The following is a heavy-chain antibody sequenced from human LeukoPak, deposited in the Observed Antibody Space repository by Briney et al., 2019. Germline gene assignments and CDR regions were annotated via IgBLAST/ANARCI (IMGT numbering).Heavy chain of an antibody. CDR1: GFSFSSYT. Sequence: AGGSLRLSCAASGFSFSSYTMSWVRQAPVKGLEWVSIISGSGGSTNYADSVKGRFTISRDKSKNTLYLQMNNLRVEDTAVYYCARTIVTAGRAYFDYWGQGTLVIVSS. CDR3: ARTIVTAGRAYFDY. V-gene: IGHV3-23*01. J-gene: IGHJ4*02. D-gene: IGHD2-21*02. CDR2: ISGSGGST.